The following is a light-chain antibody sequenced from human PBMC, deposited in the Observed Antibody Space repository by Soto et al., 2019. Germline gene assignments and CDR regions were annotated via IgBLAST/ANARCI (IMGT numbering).Light chain of an antibody. CDR3: SSYTNINTRACV. V-gene: IGLV2-14*01. CDR2: EVT. J-gene: IGLJ1*01. CDR1: SGDIGSYNR. Sequence: QSALTQPASVSGSPGQSITISCTGTSGDIGSYNRVSWYQQHPGKAPKLIIYEVTDRPSGVSHRLSGSKSGNTASLTISGVQAEDEDEYYCSSYTNINTRACVFGTGTKVTVL.